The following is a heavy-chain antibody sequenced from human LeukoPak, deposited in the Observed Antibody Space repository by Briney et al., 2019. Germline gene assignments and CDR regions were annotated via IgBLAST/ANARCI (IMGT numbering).Heavy chain of an antibody. CDR3: VRDLQD. CDR1: RLTLSGYW. J-gene: IGHJ4*02. CDR2: ISDDGSIT. V-gene: IGHV3-74*01. Sequence: GGSLRLSCAGSRLTLSGYWMQWVRQAPGKGLVWVSRISDDGSITNYADFVKGRFTISRDNAKNTLFLQMDSLRDEDTAVYYCVRDLQDWGQGTLVTVSS.